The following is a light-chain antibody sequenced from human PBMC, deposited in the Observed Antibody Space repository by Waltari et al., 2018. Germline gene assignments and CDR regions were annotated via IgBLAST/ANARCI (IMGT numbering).Light chain of an antibody. Sequence: EIVLTQSPGTLSLSPGERATLSCRDSQSVSRALAWYQQKPGQAPRLLIYGASSRATGISDRFSGSGSGTDFSLTISRLEPEDFAVYYCQHYVRLPATFGQGTKVEIK. CDR3: QHYVRLPAT. V-gene: IGKV3-20*01. J-gene: IGKJ1*01. CDR2: GAS. CDR1: QSVSRA.